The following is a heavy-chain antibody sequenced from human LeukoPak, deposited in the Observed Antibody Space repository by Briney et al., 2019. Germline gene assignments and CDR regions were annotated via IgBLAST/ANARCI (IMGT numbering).Heavy chain of an antibody. Sequence: GGSLRLSCAASGFTFSTYAMNWVRQAPGKGLEWVSLISDSGANKHYADSVKGRFTISRDNYKNTVSLQMNSLRAEDTAVYYCAKDVRVGGGGMDVWGQGTPVTVSS. CDR2: ISDSGANK. D-gene: IGHD1-26*01. CDR1: GFTFSTYA. V-gene: IGHV3-23*01. J-gene: IGHJ6*02. CDR3: AKDVRVGGGGMDV.